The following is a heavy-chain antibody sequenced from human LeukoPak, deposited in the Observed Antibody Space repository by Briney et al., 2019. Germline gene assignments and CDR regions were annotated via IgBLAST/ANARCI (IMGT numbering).Heavy chain of an antibody. J-gene: IGHJ3*02. CDR3: ARGQWYYYGSGSYRGAFDI. CDR2: INPNTGST. V-gene: IGHV1-2*02. CDR1: GYTFTGYY. D-gene: IGHD3-10*01. Sequence: EASVKVSCKASGYTFTGYYMHWVRQAPGQGLEWMGWINPNTGSTNYAQKFQGRVTMTRDTSISTAYMELSRLRSDDTAVYYCARGQWYYYGSGSYRGAFDIWGQGTMVTVSS.